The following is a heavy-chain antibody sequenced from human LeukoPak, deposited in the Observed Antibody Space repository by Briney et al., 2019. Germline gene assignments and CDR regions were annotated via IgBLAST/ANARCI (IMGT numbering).Heavy chain of an antibody. CDR2: IYYSGST. Sequence: SETLSLTCTVSGGSISSYYWSWIRQPPGKGLEWIGYIYYSGSTNYNPSLKSRVTISVDTSKNQFSLKLSSVTAADTAVYYCARSRGVTREFVPWGQGTLVTVSS. D-gene: IGHD2-21*02. J-gene: IGHJ5*02. CDR3: ARSRGVTREFVP. CDR1: GGSISSYY. V-gene: IGHV4-59*01.